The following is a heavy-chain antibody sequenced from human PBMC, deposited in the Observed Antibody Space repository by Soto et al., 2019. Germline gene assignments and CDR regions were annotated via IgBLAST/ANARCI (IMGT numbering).Heavy chain of an antibody. Sequence: GSSVNVSCKPSGYTFTRYDINWVRQATGQGLEWMGWMNPNSGNTGYAQKFQGRVTMTRNTSISTAYMELSSLRSEDTAVYYCARGRSDYLDYWGQGTLVTVSS. J-gene: IGHJ4*02. CDR3: ARGRSDYLDY. D-gene: IGHD2-15*01. CDR1: GYTFTRYD. V-gene: IGHV1-8*01. CDR2: MNPNSGNT.